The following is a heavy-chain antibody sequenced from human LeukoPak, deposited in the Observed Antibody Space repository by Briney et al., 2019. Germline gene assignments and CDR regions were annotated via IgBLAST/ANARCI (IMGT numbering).Heavy chain of an antibody. CDR3: ANLVRGNY. Sequence: GGSMRHSCAASGFTFSSYAMSWVRQSPGKGLEWVSAISGSGGSTYYADSVKGRFTISRDNSKNTLYLQMNSLRAEDTAVYYCANLVRGNYWGQGTLVTVSS. D-gene: IGHD3-10*01. CDR2: ISGSGGST. V-gene: IGHV3-23*01. J-gene: IGHJ4*02. CDR1: GFTFSSYA.